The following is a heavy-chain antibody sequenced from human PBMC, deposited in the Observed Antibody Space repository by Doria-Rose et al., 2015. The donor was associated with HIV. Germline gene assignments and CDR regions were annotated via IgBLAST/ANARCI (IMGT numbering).Heavy chain of an antibody. CDR1: GVSLSSPGMG. J-gene: IGHJ4*02. Sequence: QESGPVLVKPTETLTLTCTVSGVSLSSPGMGVSWIRQPPGKALEWLANIFSDDDRTYNTSLKSRLTISRGTSKSQVVLNMTDMDPVDTATYYCARIKSSRWYHKYYFDFWGQGTLVIVSA. V-gene: IGHV2-26*01. CDR3: ARIKSSRWYHKYYFDF. CDR2: IFSDDDR. D-gene: IGHD6-13*01.